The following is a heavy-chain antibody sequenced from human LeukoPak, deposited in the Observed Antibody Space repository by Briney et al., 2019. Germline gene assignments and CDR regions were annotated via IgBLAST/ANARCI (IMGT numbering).Heavy chain of an antibody. V-gene: IGHV3-7*01. J-gene: IGHJ4*02. D-gene: IGHD6-19*01. CDR1: GFTLSTYW. CDR3: ARDRGSSGRLGRFDN. Sequence: GGSLRLSCSASGFTLSTYWMTWVRQAPGKGLEWVANIKQDGSEKYYVDSVKGRFTIARDNAKKLLYLQMNSLRVEDTAVYYCARDRGSSGRLGRFDNWGQGTLVTVSP. CDR2: IKQDGSEK.